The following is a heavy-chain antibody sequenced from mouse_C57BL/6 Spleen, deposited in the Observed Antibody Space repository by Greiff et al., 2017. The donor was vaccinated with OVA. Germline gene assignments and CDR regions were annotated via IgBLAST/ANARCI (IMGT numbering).Heavy chain of an antibody. Sequence: EVQLQQSGPELVKPGASVKISCKASGYTFTDYYMNWVKQSHGKSLAWIGDINPNNGGTSYNQKFKGKATLTVDKSSSTAYMERRSLTSEDSAVYYCARQAGGSWFAYWGQGTLVTVSA. CDR1: GYTFTDYY. V-gene: IGHV1-26*01. D-gene: IGHD3-2*02. J-gene: IGHJ3*01. CDR2: INPNNGGT. CDR3: ARQAGGSWFAY.